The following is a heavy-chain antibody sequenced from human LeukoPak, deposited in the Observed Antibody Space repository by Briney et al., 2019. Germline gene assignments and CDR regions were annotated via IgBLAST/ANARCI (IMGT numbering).Heavy chain of an antibody. CDR1: GGSINNYY. D-gene: IGHD1-26*01. CDR3: ARYSGRFLWFDF. V-gene: IGHV4-59*08. J-gene: IGHJ5*01. CDR2: IFYGGST. Sequence: PSETLCLTCTVSGGSINNYYWNWIRQPPGKGLEWIGYIFYGGSTNYNPSLNSRVTISVDTSKNQFSLKLSSVTAADTAVYYCARYSGRFLWFDFWGHGTLVTVSS.